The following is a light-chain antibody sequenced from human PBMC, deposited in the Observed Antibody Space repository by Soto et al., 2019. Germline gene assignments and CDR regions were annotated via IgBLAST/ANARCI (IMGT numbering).Light chain of an antibody. CDR2: YDD. Sequence: QSVLTQPPSVSDAPGQRVTISCSGSSSNIGNNAVNWYQQLPGKAPKLLIYYDDVLPSGVSDRFSGSKSGTSASLAISGLQSEDEADYYCAAWDDSLNGPVFGGGTKVTVL. CDR1: SSNIGNNA. J-gene: IGLJ2*01. V-gene: IGLV1-36*01. CDR3: AAWDDSLNGPV.